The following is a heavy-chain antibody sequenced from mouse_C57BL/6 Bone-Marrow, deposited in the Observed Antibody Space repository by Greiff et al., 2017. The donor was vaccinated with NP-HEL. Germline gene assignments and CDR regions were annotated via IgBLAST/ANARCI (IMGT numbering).Heavy chain of an antibody. J-gene: IGHJ1*03. D-gene: IGHD1-1*01. CDR1: GFTFSDFY. CDR3: ARDAGSSYSLYWYFDV. CDR2: SRNKANDYTT. Sequence: EVQRVESGGGLVQSGRSLRLSCATSGFTFSDFYMEWVRQAPGKGLEWIAASRNKANDYTTEYSASVKGRFIVSRDTSQSILYLQMNALRAEDTAIYYCARDAGSSYSLYWYFDVWGTGTTVTVSS. V-gene: IGHV7-1*01.